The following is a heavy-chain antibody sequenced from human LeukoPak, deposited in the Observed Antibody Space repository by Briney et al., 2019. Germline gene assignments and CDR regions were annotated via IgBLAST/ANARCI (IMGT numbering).Heavy chain of an antibody. Sequence: ASVKVSCKASGYTFTSYNMHWVRQAPGQGLEWMGIIHPGVGSSSYARQFQGRLTMTRDTSTSTVYMELSSLRSEDTAVYYCARRDLTIVTTRGFVYWGQGTLVTVAS. CDR1: GYTFTSYN. J-gene: IGHJ4*02. V-gene: IGHV1-46*01. D-gene: IGHD4-11*01. CDR3: ARRDLTIVTTRGFVY. CDR2: IHPGVGSS.